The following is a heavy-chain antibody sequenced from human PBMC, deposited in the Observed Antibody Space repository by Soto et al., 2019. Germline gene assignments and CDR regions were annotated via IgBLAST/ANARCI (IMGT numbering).Heavy chain of an antibody. Sequence: GGSLRLSCTASGFTFGDYAMSWFRQAPGKGLEWVGFIRSKAYGGTTEYAASVKGRFTISRDDSKSIAYLQMNSLKTEDTAVYYCTRDSRAFFWSVKGNVWGQGTLVTVSS. CDR3: TRDSRAFFWSVKGNV. CDR1: GFTFGDYA. J-gene: IGHJ4*02. CDR2: IRSKAYGGTT. D-gene: IGHD3-3*01. V-gene: IGHV3-49*03.